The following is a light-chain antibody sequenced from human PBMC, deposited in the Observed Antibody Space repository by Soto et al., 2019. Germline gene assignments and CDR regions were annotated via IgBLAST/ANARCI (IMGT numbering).Light chain of an antibody. Sequence: EIALTQSPGTLSLSQGERVRPSCRARQSVSSSYVAWYQPKPGQAPRLLVYAASTRATGIPDRFSGSGSGTDFPLPISRLEPEDSAVYYCQQYDSSPLTFSGGTKVDIK. CDR1: QSVSSSY. CDR2: AAS. J-gene: IGKJ4*01. CDR3: QQYDSSPLT. V-gene: IGKV3-20*01.